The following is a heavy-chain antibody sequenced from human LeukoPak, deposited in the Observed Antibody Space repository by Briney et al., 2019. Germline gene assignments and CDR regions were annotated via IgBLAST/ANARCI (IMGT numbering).Heavy chain of an antibody. Sequence: SETLSLTCTVSGGSISNSSYYWGWIRQPPGKGLEWIGSIYYSGSTYYNPSLKSRVTISVDTSKNQFSLKLSSVTAADTAAYYCARWGVSSSSVNDAFDIWGQGTMVTVSS. V-gene: IGHV4-39*07. CDR1: GGSISNSSYY. CDR3: ARWGVSSSSVNDAFDI. J-gene: IGHJ3*02. D-gene: IGHD6-6*01. CDR2: IYYSGST.